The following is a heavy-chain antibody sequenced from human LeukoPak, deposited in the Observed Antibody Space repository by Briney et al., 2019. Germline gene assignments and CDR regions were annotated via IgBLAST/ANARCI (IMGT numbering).Heavy chain of an antibody. V-gene: IGHV3-30-3*01. D-gene: IGHD3-10*01. CDR3: ASTLWFGERSFDY. CDR1: GFTFSSYA. Sequence: GGSLRLSCAASGFTFSSYAMHWVRQAPGKGLEWVAVISYDGSNKYYADSVKGRFTISRDNSKNTLCLQMNSLRAEDTAVYYCASTLWFGERSFDYWGQGTLVTVSS. J-gene: IGHJ4*02. CDR2: ISYDGSNK.